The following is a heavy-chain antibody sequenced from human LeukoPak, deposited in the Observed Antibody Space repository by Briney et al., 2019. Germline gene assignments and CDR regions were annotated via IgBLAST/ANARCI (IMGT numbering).Heavy chain of an antibody. Sequence: ASVKVSCKASGYTFTSYDINWVRQATGQGLEWMGWMNPNSGNTGYAQKFQGRVTMTRNTSISTAYMELSSLRSEDTAVYYCARGLWFGELLGPYYYYYGMDVWGKGTTVTVSS. CDR1: GYTFTSYD. J-gene: IGHJ6*04. V-gene: IGHV1-8*01. CDR2: MNPNSGNT. CDR3: ARGLWFGELLGPYYYYYGMDV. D-gene: IGHD3-10*01.